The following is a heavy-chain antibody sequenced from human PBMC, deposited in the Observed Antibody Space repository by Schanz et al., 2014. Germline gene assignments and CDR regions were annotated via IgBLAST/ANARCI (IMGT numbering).Heavy chain of an antibody. V-gene: IGHV7-4-1*02. D-gene: IGHD6-6*01. Sequence: QVQLVQSGAEVKKPGASVKVSCKASGYTFTSYGISWVRQAPGQGLEWMGWINTNTGSPTHAQAFRGRFVFSLDTSLSTAYLEIKNLKPDDTAIYYCARGVQNTFDPWGQGTLVSV. CDR2: INTNTGSP. CDR1: GYTFTSYG. CDR3: ARGVQNTFDP. J-gene: IGHJ5*02.